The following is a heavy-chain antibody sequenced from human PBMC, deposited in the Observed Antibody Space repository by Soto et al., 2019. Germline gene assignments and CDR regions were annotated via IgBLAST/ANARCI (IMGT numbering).Heavy chain of an antibody. V-gene: IGHV3-9*01. D-gene: IGHD6-13*01. J-gene: IGHJ6*02. CDR3: AKDTEYSSIQVPSDSYYHGLDV. Sequence: EVQLGESGGGLVQPGRSLRLSCVVSGFTFDDDAMHWARQDPGKGLEWVAGISWNSGKIGYSDSVMGRFTISRDNTKNSLYLQMNSLRTEDTALYYCAKDTEYSSIQVPSDSYYHGLDVWGQGTTVTVSS. CDR2: ISWNSGKI. CDR1: GFTFDDDA.